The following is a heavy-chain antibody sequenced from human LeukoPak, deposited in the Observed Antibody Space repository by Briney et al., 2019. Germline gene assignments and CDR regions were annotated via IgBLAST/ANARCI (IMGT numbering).Heavy chain of an antibody. CDR2: IYTSGST. CDR3: ARYRPSESRSGEVTSLDY. CDR1: GGSISSGSYY. Sequence: SQTLSLTCTVSGGSISSGSYYWSWIRQPAGKGLEWIGRIYTSGSTNYNPSLKSRVTISVDTSKNQFSLNLRSVTTADTAVYYCARYRPSESRSGEVTSLDYWGQGTLVTVSS. D-gene: IGHD3-3*01. V-gene: IGHV4-61*02. J-gene: IGHJ4*02.